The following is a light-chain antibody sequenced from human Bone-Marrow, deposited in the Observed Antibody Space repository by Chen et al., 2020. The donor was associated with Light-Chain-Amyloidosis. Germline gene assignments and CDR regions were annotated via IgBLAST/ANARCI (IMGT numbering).Light chain of an antibody. V-gene: IGLV2-8*01. CDR2: AVS. Sequence: QSALTQPPSASGSPGQSVTISCTGTSSGVGAYNFVSWYQQHPGKAPKLMIYAVSKRPSGVPDRFSASKSGNTASLTVSGLQAKDEADYYCCSHGGGNNFYVFGTGTKVTVL. J-gene: IGLJ1*01. CDR3: CSHGGGNNFYV. CDR1: SSGVGAYNF.